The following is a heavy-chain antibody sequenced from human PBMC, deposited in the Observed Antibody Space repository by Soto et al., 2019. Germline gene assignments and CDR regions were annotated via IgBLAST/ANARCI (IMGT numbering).Heavy chain of an antibody. CDR3: VKEPLRNGHSGFDP. Sequence: GGSLRLPCAASGFTFSSDAMNWVRQAPGKGLEWVSAISGSGGSTYYADSVKGRFTISRDSSKNTLYLQMNSLRAEDTAVYYCVKEPLRNGHSGFDPWGQGTPVTVSS. CDR1: GFTFSSDA. J-gene: IGHJ5*02. CDR2: ISGSGGST. V-gene: IGHV3-23*01. D-gene: IGHD5-18*01.